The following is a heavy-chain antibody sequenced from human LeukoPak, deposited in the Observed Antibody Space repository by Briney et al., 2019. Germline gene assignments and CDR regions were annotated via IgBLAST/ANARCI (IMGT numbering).Heavy chain of an antibody. CDR2: IYTSGST. CDR1: GGSISSGSYY. V-gene: IGHV4-61*02. J-gene: IGHJ5*02. D-gene: IGHD6-13*01. CDR3: ARPPGIAAAWFDP. Sequence: SETLSLTCTVSGGSISSGSYYWSWIRQPAGKGLEWIRRIYTSGSTNYNPSLKSRVTISVDTSKNQFSLKLSSVTAADTAIYYCARPPGIAAAWFDPWGQGTLVTVSS.